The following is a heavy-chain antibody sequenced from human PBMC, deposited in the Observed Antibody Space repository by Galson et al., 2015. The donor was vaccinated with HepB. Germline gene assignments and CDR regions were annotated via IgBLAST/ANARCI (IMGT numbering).Heavy chain of an antibody. J-gene: IGHJ6*02. CDR2: LDPHNSNT. Sequence: QSGAEVKKPGESLKISCKGSGYSFTNYWIGWVRQMPGRGLEWMGLLDPHNSNTRYSPSFQGQVTISADESISTAFLQWSSLNATDTAMYYCARHPPGGRGMDVWGRGTTVTVSS. CDR1: GYSFTNYW. D-gene: IGHD1-26*01. CDR3: ARHPPGGRGMDV. V-gene: IGHV5-51*01.